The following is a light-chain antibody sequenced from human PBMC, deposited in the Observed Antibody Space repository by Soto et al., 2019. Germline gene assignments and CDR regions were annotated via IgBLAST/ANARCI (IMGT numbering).Light chain of an antibody. J-gene: IGLJ3*02. V-gene: IGLV2-23*02. Sequence: QSVLTQPASVSGSPGQSITISCTGTSSDVGSYNLVSWYQQHPGKAPKLMIYEVNKRPSGVSNRSSGSKSGNTASLTISGLQAEDEADYYCCSYAGSSALMFGGGTKVTVL. CDR3: CSYAGSSALM. CDR1: SSDVGSYNL. CDR2: EVN.